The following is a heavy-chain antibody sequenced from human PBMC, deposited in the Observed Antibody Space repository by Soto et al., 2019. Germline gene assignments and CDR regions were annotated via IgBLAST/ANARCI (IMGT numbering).Heavy chain of an antibody. Sequence: QVQLQDSGPGLVKPSQTLSLTCTVSGGSISSGGYYWSWIRQHPGKGLEWIGYIYYSGSTYYNPSLKSRVTISVDTSKNQFSLKLSSVTAADTAVYYCARDSERTTENDAFDIWGQGTMVTVSS. CDR3: ARDSERTTENDAFDI. J-gene: IGHJ3*02. D-gene: IGHD1-7*01. CDR2: IYYSGST. CDR1: GGSISSGGYY. V-gene: IGHV4-31*03.